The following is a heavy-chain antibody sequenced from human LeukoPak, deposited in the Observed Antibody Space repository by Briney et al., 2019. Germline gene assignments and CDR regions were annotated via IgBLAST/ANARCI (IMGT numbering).Heavy chain of an antibody. Sequence: SETLSLTCTVSGGSISSYYWSWIRQPPGKGLEWIGYIYYSGSTNYNPSLKSRVTISVDTSKNQFSLKLSSVTAADTAVYYCARRGPTKITVLRGALKTYYFYYYMDVWGKGTTVTISS. CDR1: GGSISSYY. V-gene: IGHV4-59*12. D-gene: IGHD3-10*01. CDR2: IYYSGST. J-gene: IGHJ6*03. CDR3: ARRGPTKITVLRGALKTYYFYYYMDV.